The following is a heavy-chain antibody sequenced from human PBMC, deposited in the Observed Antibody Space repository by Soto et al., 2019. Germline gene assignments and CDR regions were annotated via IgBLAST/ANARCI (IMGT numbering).Heavy chain of an antibody. Sequence: QVQLVQSGAEVTKPGASVKVSCKASGYTFTSYDINWVRQATGQGLEWMGWMSPNSGATGYAQKFQGRVTMTRDTHTSTGYKELSDLRSEDTAIYDSARGVDAGVDVWGPGSTVTVSS. CDR2: MSPNSGAT. D-gene: IGHD1-26*01. V-gene: IGHV1-8*01. CDR3: ARGVDAGVDV. CDR1: GYTFTSYD. J-gene: IGHJ6*01.